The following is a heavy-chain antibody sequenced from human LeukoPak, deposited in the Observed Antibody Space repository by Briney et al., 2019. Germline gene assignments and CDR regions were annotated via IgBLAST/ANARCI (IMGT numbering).Heavy chain of an antibody. J-gene: IGHJ4*02. V-gene: IGHV4-59*08. CDR2: IYYSGST. D-gene: IGHD4-17*01. Sequence: RASDTLSLTCTVSGRSISIQYGSCTRQPPGKGLEWIGYIYYSGSTNYHPPLKSRVTISVDTSKNQFSLKLSSVTAADTAVYYCARQRHDYGGYYFDYWGQGTLVTVSS. CDR3: ARQRHDYGGYYFDY. CDR1: GRSISIQY.